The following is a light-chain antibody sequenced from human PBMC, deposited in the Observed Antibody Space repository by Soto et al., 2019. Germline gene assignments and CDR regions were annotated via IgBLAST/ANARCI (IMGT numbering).Light chain of an antibody. CDR3: QQYDISPMYT. J-gene: IGKJ2*01. CDR2: GAS. CDR1: QSVSSSY. V-gene: IGKV3-20*01. Sequence: EIVLTQSPGTLSLSPGERATLSCRASQSVSSSYLAWYQQKPGQAPRLLIYGASSMATGIPDRFSGSGSGTDFTLTISRLEPEDFAVYSCQQYDISPMYTFGQGTKLEIK.